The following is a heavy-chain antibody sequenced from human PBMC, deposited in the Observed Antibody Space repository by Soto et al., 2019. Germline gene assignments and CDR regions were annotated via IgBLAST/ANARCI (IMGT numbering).Heavy chain of an antibody. CDR1: GFTFSSYG. J-gene: IGHJ3*02. D-gene: IGHD2-15*01. CDR3: ARDLLSCSGGSCYSSNAFDI. Sequence: QVQLVESGGGVVQPGRSLRLSCAASGFTFSSYGMHWVRQAPGKGLEWVAVIWYDGSNKDYADSVKGRFTISRDNSKNTLYLQMNSLRAEDTAVYYCARDLLSCSGGSCYSSNAFDIWGQGTMVTVSS. V-gene: IGHV3-33*01. CDR2: IWYDGSNK.